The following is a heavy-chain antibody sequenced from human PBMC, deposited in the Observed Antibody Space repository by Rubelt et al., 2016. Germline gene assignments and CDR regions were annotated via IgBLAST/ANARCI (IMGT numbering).Heavy chain of an antibody. Sequence: QVQLQQWGAGLLKPSETLSLTCGFYGGSFSSYYWIWIRQPPGKGLEWIGEINHSGGTGYNPSLKSRVTISLDRSKSHFSRNLRSVIAADTAVYYCARKMVDATRDVFDIWGQGTMVIVSS. D-gene: IGHD2-15*01. CDR1: GGSFSSYY. V-gene: IGHV4-34*02. J-gene: IGHJ3*02. CDR3: ARKMVDATRDVFDI. CDR2: INHSGGT.